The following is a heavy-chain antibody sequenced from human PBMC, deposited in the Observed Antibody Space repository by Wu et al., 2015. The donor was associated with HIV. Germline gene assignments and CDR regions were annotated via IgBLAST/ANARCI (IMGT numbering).Heavy chain of an antibody. J-gene: IGHJ6*02. CDR3: ARVRGEYTYGPSPYGMDV. CDR1: GYTFTGFY. CDR2: INPDSGGT. Sequence: QVQLVQSGAEVKKPGASVKVSCKASGYTFTGFYIHWVRQAPGQGLEWMGWINPDSGGTNYAQKFQGRVTMTRDTMELSRLTSDDTAIYFCARVRGEYTYGPSPYGMDVWGQGTTVIVSS. D-gene: IGHD3-10*01. V-gene: IGHV1-2*02.